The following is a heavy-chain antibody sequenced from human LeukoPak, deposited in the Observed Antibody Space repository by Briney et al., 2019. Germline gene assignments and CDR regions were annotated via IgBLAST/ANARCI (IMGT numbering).Heavy chain of an antibody. CDR2: IYHSGST. D-gene: IGHD5-12*01. Sequence: PSETLSLTCTVSGGSISGYYWSWIRQPPGKGLEWIGYIYHSGSTYYNPSLKSRVTISVDRSKNQFSLKLSSVTAADTAVYYCAREFGGYSGYGRAFDIWGQGTMVTVSS. J-gene: IGHJ3*02. V-gene: IGHV4-59*12. CDR3: AREFGGYSGYGRAFDI. CDR1: GGSISGYY.